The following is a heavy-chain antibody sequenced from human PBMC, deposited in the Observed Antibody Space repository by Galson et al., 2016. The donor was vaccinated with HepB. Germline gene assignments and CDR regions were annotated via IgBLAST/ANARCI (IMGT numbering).Heavy chain of an antibody. V-gene: IGHV1-3*01. CDR3: SRWDLVHAFDI. CDR1: GYTVTSQA. CDR2: FNACNGNT. D-gene: IGHD3-10*01. J-gene: IGHJ3*02. Sequence: SVKVSCKASGYTVTSQAMHWVRQAPGQRLEWMGWFNACNGNTKYSQKFQGRVTFTRDTSANTAYLELSSLRSEDTALYYCSRWDLVHAFDIRGQGTMVTVSS.